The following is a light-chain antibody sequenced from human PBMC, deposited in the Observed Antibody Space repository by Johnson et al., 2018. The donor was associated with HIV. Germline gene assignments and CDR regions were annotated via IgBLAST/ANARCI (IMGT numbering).Light chain of an antibody. J-gene: IGLJ1*01. CDR2: DNN. V-gene: IGLV1-51*01. CDR3: GTWDNSLSAPRYV. CDR1: SSNIGNNY. Sequence: QSVLTQPPSVSAAPGQKVTISCSGSSSNIGNNYVSWYQQLPGTAPKLLIYDNNKRPSGIPDRFSGSKSGTSATLGITGRQTGDEADYYCGTWDNSLSAPRYVFGTGTKVTVL.